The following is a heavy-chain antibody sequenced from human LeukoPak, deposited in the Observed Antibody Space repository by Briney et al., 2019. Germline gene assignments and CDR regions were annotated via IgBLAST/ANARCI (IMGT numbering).Heavy chain of an antibody. CDR1: GYTFTGYY. Sequence: ASVKVSCKASGYTFTGYYMHWVRQAPGQGLEWMGWINPNSGGTNYAQKFQGRVTMTRDTSISTAYMELSRLRSDDTAVNYCAVGLRLRFLGRQFDYWGQGTLVTVSS. J-gene: IGHJ4*02. CDR2: INPNSGGT. CDR3: AVGLRLRFLGRQFDY. V-gene: IGHV1-2*02. D-gene: IGHD3-3*01.